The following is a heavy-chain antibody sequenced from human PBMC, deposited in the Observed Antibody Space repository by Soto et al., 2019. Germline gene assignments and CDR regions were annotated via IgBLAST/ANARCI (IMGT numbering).Heavy chain of an antibody. CDR2: IYYSGST. V-gene: IGHV4-39*01. J-gene: IGHJ3*02. D-gene: IGHD1-26*01. CDR1: GSSISSSSYY. Sequence: ETLSLTCTVSGSSISSSSYYWGWIRQPPGKGLEWIGSIYYSGSTYYNPSLKSRVTISVDTSKNQFSLKLSSVTAADTAVYYCARHYSGSYPKGHAFDIWGQGTMVT. CDR3: ARHYSGSYPKGHAFDI.